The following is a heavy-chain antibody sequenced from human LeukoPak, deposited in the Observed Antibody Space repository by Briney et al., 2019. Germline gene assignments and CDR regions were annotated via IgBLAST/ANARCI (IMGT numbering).Heavy chain of an antibody. CDR3: APRGDIEHSYGYGKWFDP. CDR2: INHSGST. V-gene: IGHV4-34*01. CDR1: AGSFSGYY. D-gene: IGHD5-18*01. J-gene: IGHJ5*02. Sequence: SETLSLTCAVDAGSFSGYYWSSTRQPPGKGLEWIGEINHSGSTNYNASLKSRVTLSVDTSKNQFSLRLSSVTAADTAVYYCAPRGDIEHSYGYGKWFDPWGQGTRVTVSS.